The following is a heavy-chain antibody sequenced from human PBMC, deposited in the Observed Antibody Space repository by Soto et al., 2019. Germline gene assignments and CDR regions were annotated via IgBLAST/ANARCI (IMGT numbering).Heavy chain of an antibody. CDR1: AYTFTSYG. D-gene: IGHD3-22*01. CDR3: ARDSYYDSSGYYGNDY. V-gene: IGHV1-18*04. Sequence: GDAVKVSCKASAYTFTSYGISWVRQAPGEGLEWMGWISAYNGNTNYAQKLQGRVTMTTDTSTSTAYMELRSLRSDDTAVYYCARDSYYDSSGYYGNDYWGQGTLVTVYS. CDR2: ISAYNGNT. J-gene: IGHJ4*02.